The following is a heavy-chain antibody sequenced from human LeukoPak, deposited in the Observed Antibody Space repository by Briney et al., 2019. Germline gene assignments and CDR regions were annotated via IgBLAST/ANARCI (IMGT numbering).Heavy chain of an antibody. CDR1: GGTFSSYA. D-gene: IGHD4-11*01. V-gene: IGHV1-46*03. CDR2: IIPSGGST. Sequence: ASVKVSCKASGGTFSSYAISWVRQAPGQGLEWMGRIIPSGGSTSYAQKFQGRVTMTRDTSTSTVYMELSSLRSEDTAVYYCARTVTTGYNWFDPWGQGTLVTVSS. J-gene: IGHJ5*02. CDR3: ARTVTTGYNWFDP.